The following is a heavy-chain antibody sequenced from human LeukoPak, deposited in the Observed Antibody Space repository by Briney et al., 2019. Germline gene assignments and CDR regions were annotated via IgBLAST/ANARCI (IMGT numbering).Heavy chain of an antibody. J-gene: IGHJ4*02. Sequence: GGSLRLSCAASEFTYGMNWVRQAPGKGLEWVSAISGGGGNTYYADSVKGRFTISRDNSENTLYLQMNSLRAEDTAIYYCANPYYWGQGTLVTVSS. V-gene: IGHV3-23*01. CDR2: ISGGGGNT. CDR3: ANPYY. CDR1: EFTYG.